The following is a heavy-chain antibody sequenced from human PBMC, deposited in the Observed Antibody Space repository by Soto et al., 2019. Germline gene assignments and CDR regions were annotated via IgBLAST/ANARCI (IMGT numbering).Heavy chain of an antibody. J-gene: IGHJ4*02. CDR1: GFTFSSNA. D-gene: IGHD6-6*01. CDR3: AKGRGIAARPVLQWDY. CDR2: ISGSGGST. Sequence: GGSLRLSCAASGFTFSSNAMSWVRQAPGKGREWVSAISGSGGSTYYADSVKGRFTISRDNSKNTLYLQMNSLRAEDTAVYYCAKGRGIAARPVLQWDYWGQGTLVTVSS. V-gene: IGHV3-23*01.